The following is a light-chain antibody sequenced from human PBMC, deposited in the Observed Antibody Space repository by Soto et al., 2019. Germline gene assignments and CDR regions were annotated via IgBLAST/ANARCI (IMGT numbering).Light chain of an antibody. CDR2: GNS. Sequence: QSLLTQPPSVSGAPGPRVTISCTGSSSNIGAGHDVHWYQQLPGTAPKLLIYGNSNRPSGVPDRFYGSKSGTSASLAITGLQAEDEADYYCQSYDSSLSGSEVFGTGTKVTVL. V-gene: IGLV1-40*01. J-gene: IGLJ1*01. CDR3: QSYDSSLSGSEV. CDR1: SSNIGAGHD.